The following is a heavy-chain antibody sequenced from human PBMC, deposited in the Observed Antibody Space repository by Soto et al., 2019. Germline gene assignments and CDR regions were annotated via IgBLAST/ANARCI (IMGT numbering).Heavy chain of an antibody. Sequence: PSETLSLTCTVSGGSIRSGGYYWSWVRQNPRRGLEWIGNIYYSGKTYYNPSLKSRLTISVDTSKNQFSLNLSSVTAADTAVYYCARDRLMATAGTARHYFGLDVWGQGTTVTVSS. D-gene: IGHD2-8*01. CDR3: ARDRLMATAGTARHYFGLDV. J-gene: IGHJ6*02. CDR2: IYYSGKT. CDR1: GGSIRSGGYY. V-gene: IGHV4-31*03.